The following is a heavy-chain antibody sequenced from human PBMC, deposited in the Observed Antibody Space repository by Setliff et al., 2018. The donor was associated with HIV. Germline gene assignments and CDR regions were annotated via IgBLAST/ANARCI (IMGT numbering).Heavy chain of an antibody. J-gene: IGHJ4*02. D-gene: IGHD6-13*01. Sequence: VKVSCKASGYTFTSCFLHWVRQAPGQGLEYMGIINPGDGSADYVEKFQDRVTITRDTSTSTVYMEMSSLRSEDTAIYYCAKEYHTAATGTRVANYFDYWGQGTLVTVSS. CDR3: AKEYHTAATGTRVANYFDY. V-gene: IGHV1-46*01. CDR1: GYTFTSCF. CDR2: INPGDGSA.